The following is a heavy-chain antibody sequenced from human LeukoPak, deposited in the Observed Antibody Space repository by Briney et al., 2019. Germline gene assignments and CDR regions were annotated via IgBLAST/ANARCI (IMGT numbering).Heavy chain of an antibody. J-gene: IGHJ4*02. CDR3: AKSRTQGSYNSGKY. CDR2: ISGSGDST. CDR1: GFTFSNYA. V-gene: IGHV3-23*01. Sequence: PGGSLRLSCVASGFTFSNYAMSWVRQAPGKGLEWVSTISGSGDSTYYADSVRGRFTISRDNSKNTLFLQMNSLRAEDTALYYCAKSRTQGSYNSGKYWGQGALVTVSS. D-gene: IGHD6-19*01.